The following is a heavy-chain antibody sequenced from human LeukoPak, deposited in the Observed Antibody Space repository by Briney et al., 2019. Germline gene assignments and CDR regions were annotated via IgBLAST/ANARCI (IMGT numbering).Heavy chain of an antibody. CDR3: ARRPVVTPRAYFDY. Sequence: PSETLSLTCTVSDDSISGYYWSWIRQPPGKGLEWIGEINHSGSTNYNPSLKSRVTISVDTSKNQFSLKLSSVTAADTAVYYCARRPVVTPRAYFDYWGQGTLVTVSS. J-gene: IGHJ4*02. D-gene: IGHD4-23*01. CDR2: INHSGST. CDR1: DDSISGYY. V-gene: IGHV4-34*01.